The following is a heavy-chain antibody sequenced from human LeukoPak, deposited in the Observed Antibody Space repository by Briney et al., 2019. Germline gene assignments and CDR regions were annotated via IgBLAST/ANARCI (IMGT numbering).Heavy chain of an antibody. J-gene: IGHJ4*02. CDR2: ISSSSTYI. CDR1: GFTFSSYS. V-gene: IGHV3-21*01. D-gene: IGHD1-26*01. CDR3: ASNGWIGGSYSSTPIY. Sequence: GGSLRLSCVASGFTFSSYSMNWVRQAPGKGLEWVSSISSSSTYIYYTDSMKGRFTISRDNAKNSLYLQMNSLRAEDTAVYYCASNGWIGGSYSSTPIYWGQGTLVTVSS.